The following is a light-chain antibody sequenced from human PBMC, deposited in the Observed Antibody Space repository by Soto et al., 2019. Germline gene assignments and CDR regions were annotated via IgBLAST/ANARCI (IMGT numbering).Light chain of an antibody. CDR2: EVN. Sequence: QSALTQPPSASGSPGQSVTISCTGTSSDIGNYNYVSWYQQHPHKAPKLVIYEVNKRPSGVPDRFSGSKSGNTASLTVSGLQAEDEADYYCTSYADYNNPVIFGGGTKVTVL. J-gene: IGLJ2*01. CDR1: SSDIGNYNY. V-gene: IGLV2-8*01. CDR3: TSYADYNNPVI.